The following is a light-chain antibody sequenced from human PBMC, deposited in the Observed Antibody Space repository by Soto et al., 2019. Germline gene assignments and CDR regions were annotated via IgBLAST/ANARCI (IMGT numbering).Light chain of an antibody. J-gene: IGKJ5*01. CDR2: KAS. CDR3: QQAYSFPVT. V-gene: IGKV1-5*03. CDR1: QTISSW. Sequence: DVQMTQYPSTPSGSVGERCTITCRASQTISSWLAWYQQKPGKAPKLLIYKASTLKSGVPSRFSGSGSGTEFTLTISSLQPEDFATYYCQQAYSFPVTFGQGTRLEIK.